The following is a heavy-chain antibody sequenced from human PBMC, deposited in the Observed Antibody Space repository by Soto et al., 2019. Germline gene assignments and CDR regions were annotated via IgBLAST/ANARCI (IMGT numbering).Heavy chain of an antibody. D-gene: IGHD2-15*01. J-gene: IGHJ4*02. CDR1: GGSISPFY. V-gene: IGHV4-59*01. Sequence: TLSLTCTVSGGSISPFYWSWVRQPPGKGLEWIGYLYYSGNTNYNPSLKSRVTISVDASKNQVSLRLTSVTAADTAVYYCARVGGVAARTFDYWGQGTVVTVSS. CDR3: ARVGGVAARTFDY. CDR2: LYYSGNT.